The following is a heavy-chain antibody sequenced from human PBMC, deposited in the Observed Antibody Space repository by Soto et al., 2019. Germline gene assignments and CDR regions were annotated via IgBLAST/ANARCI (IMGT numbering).Heavy chain of an antibody. D-gene: IGHD5-12*01. J-gene: IGHJ4*02. V-gene: IGHV4-59*01. CDR1: GGSISSYY. CDR2: IYYSGST. CDR3: ARDGYEWLRLRGEHHYFDY. Sequence: SETLSLTCTVSGGSISSYYWSWIRQPPGKGLEWIGYIYYSGSTNYNPSLKSRVTISVDTSKNQFSLKLSSVTAADTAVYYCARDGYEWLRLRGEHHYFDYWGQGTLVTVSS.